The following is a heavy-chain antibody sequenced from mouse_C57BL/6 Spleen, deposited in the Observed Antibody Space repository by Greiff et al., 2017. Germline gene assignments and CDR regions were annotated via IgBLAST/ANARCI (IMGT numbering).Heavy chain of an antibody. CDR3: ARFTTIVATEAMDY. CDR2: ILPGSGST. V-gene: IGHV1-9*01. CDR1: GYTFTGYW. D-gene: IGHD2-5*01. J-gene: IGHJ4*01. Sequence: QVQLQQSGAELMKPGASVKLSCKATGYTFTGYWIEWVKQRPGPGLEWIGGILPGSGSTNYNEKFKGKATFTADTSSNPAYMQLSSLTTEDSAIYYCARFTTIVATEAMDYWGQGTSVTVSS.